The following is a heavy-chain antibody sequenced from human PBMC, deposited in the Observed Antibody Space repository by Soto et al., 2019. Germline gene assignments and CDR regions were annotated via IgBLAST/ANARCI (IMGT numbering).Heavy chain of an antibody. CDR3: VHSRCGGDCLQSYSSHYYYGMDI. V-gene: IGHV2-5*01. J-gene: IGHJ6*02. D-gene: IGHD2-21*02. Sequence: PTLVNPTQTLTLTCTFSGFSLSTGGMGVGWIRQPPGKALEWLALIYLNGDRRYRPSLMSRLTIAKDTSKNQVVLTMTNMDPVDTATYYCVHSRCGGDCLQSYSSHYYYGMDIWGQGTTVTVSS. CDR2: IYLNGDR. CDR1: GFSLSTGGMG.